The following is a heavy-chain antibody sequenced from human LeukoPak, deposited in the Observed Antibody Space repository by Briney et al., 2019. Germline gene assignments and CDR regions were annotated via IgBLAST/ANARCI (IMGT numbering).Heavy chain of an antibody. CDR2: ISYDGSNK. V-gene: IGHV3-30*03. Sequence: PGRSLRLSCAASGFTFSNYGMHWVRQAPGKGLEWVALISYDGSNKYFADSVKGRFTISRDSAKKSLYLQMESLRADDTAVYYCARSSSWSFYDWGQGTLVTVSS. CDR1: GFTFSNYG. J-gene: IGHJ4*02. CDR3: ARSSSWSFYD. D-gene: IGHD6-13*01.